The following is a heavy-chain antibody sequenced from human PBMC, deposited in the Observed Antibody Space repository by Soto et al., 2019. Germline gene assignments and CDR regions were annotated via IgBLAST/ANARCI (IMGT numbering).Heavy chain of an antibody. Sequence: ASVKVSCKASGYTFTSYYMHWVRQAPGQGHEWMGIINPSGGSTSYAQKFQGRVTMTRDTSTSTVYMELSSLRSEDTAVYYCARDQGTIVATISGDAFDIWGQGTMVTVSS. CDR2: INPSGGST. V-gene: IGHV1-46*01. CDR1: GYTFTSYY. CDR3: ARDQGTIVATISGDAFDI. D-gene: IGHD5-12*01. J-gene: IGHJ3*02.